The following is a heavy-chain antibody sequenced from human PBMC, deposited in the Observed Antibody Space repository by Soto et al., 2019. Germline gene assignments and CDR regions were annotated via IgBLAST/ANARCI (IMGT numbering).Heavy chain of an antibody. CDR2: MSHSGGT. CDR1: GGFVSSGSYY. D-gene: IGHD1-1*01. V-gene: IGHV4-34*01. J-gene: IGHJ3*02. Sequence: QVQLQQWGAGLLKPSETLSLTCAVYGGFVSSGSYYWSWIRQPPGKGLEWIGEMSHSGGTHFNPSLKSRVTISVETSKTQLSLKMSSVTAADTALYYCARVERGTATTVVDAFDIWGPGTMVTVSS. CDR3: ARVERGTATTVVDAFDI.